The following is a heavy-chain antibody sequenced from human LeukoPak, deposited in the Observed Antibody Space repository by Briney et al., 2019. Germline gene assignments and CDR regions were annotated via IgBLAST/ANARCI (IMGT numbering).Heavy chain of an antibody. CDR3: ARVVHPYDYESSGLTYDAFDI. CDR1: GYTFTGYY. V-gene: IGHV1-2*02. Sequence: GASVKVSCKASGYTFTGYYMHWVRQAPGQGLEWMGWINPNSGDTNYAQKFQGRVTMTRDTSISTAYMELTRLRSEDTAVYYCARVVHPYDYESSGLTYDAFDIWGQGTMVTVSS. J-gene: IGHJ3*02. CDR2: INPNSGDT. D-gene: IGHD3-22*01.